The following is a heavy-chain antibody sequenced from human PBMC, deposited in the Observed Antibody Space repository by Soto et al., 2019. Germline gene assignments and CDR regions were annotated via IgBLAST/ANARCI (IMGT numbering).Heavy chain of an antibody. CDR3: ARHLNYPPYYYMDV. Sequence: SETLSLTCTVSGGSISSYYWSWIRQPPGKGLEWIGYIYYSGSTNYNPSLKSRVTISVDTSKNQFSLKLSSVTAADTAVYYCARHLNYPPYYYMDVWGKGTTVTVSS. V-gene: IGHV4-59*08. CDR1: GGSISSYY. D-gene: IGHD4-4*01. CDR2: IYYSGST. J-gene: IGHJ6*03.